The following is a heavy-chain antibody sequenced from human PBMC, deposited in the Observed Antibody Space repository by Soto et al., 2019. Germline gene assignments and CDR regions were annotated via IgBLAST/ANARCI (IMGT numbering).Heavy chain of an antibody. CDR3: ARGTGDRNWFDP. D-gene: IGHD7-27*01. J-gene: IGHJ5*02. Sequence: SETLSLTCTVSGGSIISGGYYWSWIRQHPGKGLEWIGYIYYSGSTYYNPSLKSRVTISVDTSKNQFSLKLSSVTAADTAVYYCARGTGDRNWFDPWGQGTLVTSPQ. V-gene: IGHV4-31*02. CDR1: GGSIISGGYY. CDR2: IYYSGST.